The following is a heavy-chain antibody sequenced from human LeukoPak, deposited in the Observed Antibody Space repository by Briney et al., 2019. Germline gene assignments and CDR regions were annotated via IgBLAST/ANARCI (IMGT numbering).Heavy chain of an antibody. CDR2: IREDGSEK. J-gene: IGHJ4*02. CDR1: GFTFSRYW. CDR3: GVVY. V-gene: IGHV3-7*01. Sequence: GGSLRLSCAASGFTFSRYWMNWVRQAPGKGLEWVANIREDGSEKYYVDSVKGRFTISRDNTKNLLYLEMSSLRAEDTAVYYCGVVYWGQGTRVTVSS.